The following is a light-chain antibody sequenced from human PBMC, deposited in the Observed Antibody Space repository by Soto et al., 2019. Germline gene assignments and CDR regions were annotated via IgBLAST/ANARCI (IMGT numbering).Light chain of an antibody. Sequence: QSVLTQPPSASGTPGQRVTISCSGSSSKIGSNYVYCYQQLPGTAPKLLIYRNNQRPSGVPDRFSGSKSGTSASLAISGLRSEDEADYYCAAWDASLSGPVFGGGTKLTVL. CDR2: RNN. J-gene: IGLJ3*02. V-gene: IGLV1-47*01. CDR1: SSKIGSNY. CDR3: AAWDASLSGPV.